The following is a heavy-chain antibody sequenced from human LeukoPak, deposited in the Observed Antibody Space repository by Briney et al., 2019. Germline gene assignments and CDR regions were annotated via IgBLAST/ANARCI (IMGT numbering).Heavy chain of an antibody. D-gene: IGHD2-2*01. CDR1: GFTFSSYW. CDR2: IKQDGGEK. Sequence: PGGSLRLSCAASGFTFSSYWMSRVREAPGKGLEWGAKIKQDGGEKYYVDSVKGRLTISRDNAKNSLYLQMNSLRAEDTAVYYCARDVGDIVVVPAAILYWGQGTLVTVSS. CDR3: ARDVGDIVVVPAAILY. V-gene: IGHV3-7*01. J-gene: IGHJ4*02.